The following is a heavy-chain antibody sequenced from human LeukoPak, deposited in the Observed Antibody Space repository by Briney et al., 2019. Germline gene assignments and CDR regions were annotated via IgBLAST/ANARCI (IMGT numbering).Heavy chain of an antibody. CDR3: ANAYYDFWSGYYTAPGGFDY. CDR2: ISSSSSYI. Sequence: GGSLRLSCAASGFTFSSYSMNWVRQAPGKGLEWVSSISSSSSYIYYADSVKGRFTISRDNAKNSLYLQMNSLRAEDTAVYYCANAYYDFWSGYYTAPGGFDYWGQGTLVTVSS. D-gene: IGHD3-3*01. V-gene: IGHV3-21*04. J-gene: IGHJ4*02. CDR1: GFTFSSYS.